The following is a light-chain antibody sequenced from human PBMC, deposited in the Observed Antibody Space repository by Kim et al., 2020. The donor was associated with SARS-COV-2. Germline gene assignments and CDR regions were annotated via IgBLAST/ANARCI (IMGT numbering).Light chain of an antibody. CDR3: ASWDDGLNGPV. V-gene: IGLV1-47*01. Sequence: GQIVTISCSGIMSNVGNNFVYWYQQLPGAAPKLLVYRNHERPSGVPDRFSGSKSDTSASLAITGLRSADEADYYCASWDDGLNGPVFGGGTQLTVL. CDR1: MSNVGNNF. CDR2: RNH. J-gene: IGLJ3*02.